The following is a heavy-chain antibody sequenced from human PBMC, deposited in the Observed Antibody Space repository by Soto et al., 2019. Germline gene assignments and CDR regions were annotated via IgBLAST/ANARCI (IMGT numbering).Heavy chain of an antibody. CDR3: ARDLGCWTDY. V-gene: IGHV1-3*01. CDR1: GYTFTSYA. CDR2: INAGNGNT. Sequence: QVQLVQSGAEVKKPGASVKVSCKASGYTFTSYAMQWVRQAPGQRLEWMGWINAGNGNTKYSQKFQGGVTITRDTSASPAYMELSSLRSEDTAVYYCARDLGCWTDYWGQGTLVTVSS. D-gene: IGHD1-1*01. J-gene: IGHJ4*02.